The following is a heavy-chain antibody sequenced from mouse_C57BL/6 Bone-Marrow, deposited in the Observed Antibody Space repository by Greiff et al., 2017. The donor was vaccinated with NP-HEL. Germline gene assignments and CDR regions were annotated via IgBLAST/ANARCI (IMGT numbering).Heavy chain of an antibody. Sequence: VKLVESGPGLVQPSQSLSITCTVSGFSLTSYGVHWVRQSPGKGLEWLGVIWSGGSTDYTAAFISRLSISKDNSKSQVYFKMNSLQADDTAIYYCARRGNLYYFDYWGQGTTLTVSS. CDR3: ARRGNLYYFDY. CDR1: GFSLTSYG. J-gene: IGHJ2*01. V-gene: IGHV2-2*01. D-gene: IGHD2-1*01. CDR2: IWSGGST.